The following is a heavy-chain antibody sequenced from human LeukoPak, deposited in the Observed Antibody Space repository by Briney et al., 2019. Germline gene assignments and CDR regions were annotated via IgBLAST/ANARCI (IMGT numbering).Heavy chain of an antibody. CDR2: ISGGSDST. CDR3: ATKRGEGTQLNYMWFDP. D-gene: IGHD3-16*01. J-gene: IGHJ5*02. V-gene: IGHV3-23*01. Sequence: GGSLRLSCAAPGFTFSSYAMTWVRQAPGKGLEWVSSISGGSDSTYCADSVKGRCTISRDNSKSMLYLQMNSLRAEDTAIYYCATKRGEGTQLNYMWFDPWGQGTLVTVSS. CDR1: GFTFSSYA.